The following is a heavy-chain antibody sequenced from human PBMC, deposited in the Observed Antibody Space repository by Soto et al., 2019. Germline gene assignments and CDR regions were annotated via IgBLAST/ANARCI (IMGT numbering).Heavy chain of an antibody. J-gene: IGHJ4*02. V-gene: IGHV3-53*01. Sequence: EVQLVESGGGLIQPGGSLRLSCAVSGFTVSNNYMSWVRQAPGKGLEGVSVIYSGGYTAYGDSVKGRFTISRDNSKNTLSLQKKGLRADDPGGFYGAPGGGGGGYWGQGTLVTVSS. D-gene: IGHD2-8*02. CDR1: GFTVSNNY. CDR2: IYSGGYT. CDR3: APGGGGGGY.